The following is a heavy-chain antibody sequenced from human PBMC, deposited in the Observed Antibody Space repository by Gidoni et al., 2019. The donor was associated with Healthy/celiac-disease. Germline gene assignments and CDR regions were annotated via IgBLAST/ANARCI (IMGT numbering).Heavy chain of an antibody. Sequence: QVQLQQWGAGLLKPSETMSRTGAVHGGSFSGDYWSWIRQPPGKGLEWIGEINHSGSTNYNPSLKSRVTISVDTSKNQFSLKLSSVTAADTAVYYCARVYKQLVRWNYYYYGMDVWGQGTTVTVSS. CDR1: GGSFSGDY. V-gene: IGHV4-34*01. CDR3: ARVYKQLVRWNYYYYGMDV. J-gene: IGHJ6*02. CDR2: INHSGST. D-gene: IGHD6-6*01.